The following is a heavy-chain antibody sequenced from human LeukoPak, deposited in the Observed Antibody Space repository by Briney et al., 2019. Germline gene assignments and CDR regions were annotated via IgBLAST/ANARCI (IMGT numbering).Heavy chain of an antibody. D-gene: IGHD3-22*01. V-gene: IGHV3-48*03. J-gene: IGHJ4*02. CDR1: GFTFSTYE. CDR2: ISSTGSNI. CDR3: AATYYYDGSGDY. Sequence: GGSLRLSCAASGFTFSTYEMNWVRQAPGKGLEWVSYISSTGSNIYYADSVKGRFTISRANAKNSLYLLMNSLGTEDTAVYYCAATYYYDGSGDYWGQGTLVTVSS.